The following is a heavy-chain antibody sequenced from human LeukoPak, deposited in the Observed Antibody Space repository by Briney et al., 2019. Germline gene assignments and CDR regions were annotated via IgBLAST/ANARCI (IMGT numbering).Heavy chain of an antibody. Sequence: PGGSLRLSCAASGFTFSSSSISWVRQAPGKGLEWVSAITDAVGSTHYADSVKGRFTISSDNSKNTVYLQMNSLRPEDMAVYYCAKEIFSGLLYIDYWGQGTLATVSS. J-gene: IGHJ4*02. CDR3: AKEIFSGLLYIDY. D-gene: IGHD5-12*01. CDR1: GFTFSSSS. CDR2: ITDAVGST. V-gene: IGHV3-23*01.